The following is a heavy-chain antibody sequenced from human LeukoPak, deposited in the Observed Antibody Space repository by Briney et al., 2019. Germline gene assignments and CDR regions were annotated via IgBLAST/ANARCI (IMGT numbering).Heavy chain of an antibody. CDR1: VYTFTGYY. CDR3: ASSPGTMIVALDY. J-gene: IGHJ4*02. V-gene: IGHV1-2*02. CDR2: INPNSGGT. D-gene: IGHD3-22*01. Sequence: GASVKVSYKPSVYTFTGYYMHWVRQAPGQGLEWMGWINPNSGGTDYAQKFQGRVTMTRDTSISTAYMELSRLRSDDTAVYYCASSPGTMIVALDYWGQGTLVTVSS.